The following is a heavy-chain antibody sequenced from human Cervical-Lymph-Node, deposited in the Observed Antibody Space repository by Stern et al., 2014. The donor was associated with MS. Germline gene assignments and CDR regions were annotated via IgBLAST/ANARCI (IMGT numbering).Heavy chain of an antibody. V-gene: IGHV4-61*01. J-gene: IGHJ5*02. CDR2: KYYSGST. D-gene: IGHD3-10*01. Sequence: QLQLQESGPGLVKPSETLSLTCTVSGGSVSSSSYYWSWIRQPPGKGLEWIGYKYYSGSTNYNPSLRSRVTISVDTSNNQFSLKLISVTAADTAVYYCARVNMVRGLVRGWFDPWGQGTLVTVSS. CDR3: ARVNMVRGLVRGWFDP. CDR1: GGSVSSSSYY.